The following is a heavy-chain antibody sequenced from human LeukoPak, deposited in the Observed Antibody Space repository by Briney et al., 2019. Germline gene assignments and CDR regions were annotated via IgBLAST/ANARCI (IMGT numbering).Heavy chain of an antibody. CDR2: INPNSGGT. CDR3: ARVPLEWELLGLDY. J-gene: IGHJ4*02. Sequence: GASVKVSFKASGYTFTGYYMHWVRQAPGQGLEWMGWINPNSGGTNYAQKFQGRVTMTRDTSISTAYMELSRLRSDDTAVYYCARVPLEWELLGLDYWGQGTLVTVSS. V-gene: IGHV1-2*02. D-gene: IGHD1-26*01. CDR1: GYTFTGYY.